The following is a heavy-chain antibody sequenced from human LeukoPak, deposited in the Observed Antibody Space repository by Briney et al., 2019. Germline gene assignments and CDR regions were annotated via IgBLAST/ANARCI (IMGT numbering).Heavy chain of an antibody. D-gene: IGHD6-13*01. CDR2: IYYSGST. Sequence: PSETLSLTCTVSGGSISSYYWSWIRQPPGKGLEWIGYIYYSGSTNYNPSLKSRVTISVDTSKNQFSLKLSSVTAADTAVYYCAKGTYSSSFVGALPLYYFDYWGQGTLVTVSS. CDR1: GGSISSYY. CDR3: AKGTYSSSFVGALPLYYFDY. J-gene: IGHJ4*02. V-gene: IGHV4-59*01.